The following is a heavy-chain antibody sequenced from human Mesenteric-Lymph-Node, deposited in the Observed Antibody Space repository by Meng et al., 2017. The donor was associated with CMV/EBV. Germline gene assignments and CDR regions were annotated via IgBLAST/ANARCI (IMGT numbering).Heavy chain of an antibody. Sequence: GESLKISCAASGFTFSSYEMNWVRQAPGKGLEWIASISSSSSYIYYADSVKGRFTISRDNAKNSLYLQMNSLRAEDTAVYYCAREGGYNWNLREDYWGQGTLVTVSS. V-gene: IGHV3-21*01. CDR2: ISSSSSYI. D-gene: IGHD1-20*01. CDR1: GFTFSSYE. CDR3: AREGGYNWNLREDY. J-gene: IGHJ4*02.